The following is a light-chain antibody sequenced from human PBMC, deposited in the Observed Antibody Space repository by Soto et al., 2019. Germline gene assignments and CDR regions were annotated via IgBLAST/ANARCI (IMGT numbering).Light chain of an antibody. J-gene: IGLJ2*01. Sequence: QSALTQPASVSGSPGQSITISCTGTSSDVGGYKYVSWYQQHPGKAPKLMIYDVSNRPSGVSNRFSGSKSGNTASLTISGLQAEDEADYYCSSYTSSSTLVVFGGGTKPPS. V-gene: IGLV2-14*01. CDR1: SSDVGGYKY. CDR3: SSYTSSSTLVV. CDR2: DVS.